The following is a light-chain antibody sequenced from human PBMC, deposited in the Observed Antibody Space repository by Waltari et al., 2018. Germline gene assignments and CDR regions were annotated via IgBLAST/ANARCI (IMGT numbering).Light chain of an antibody. J-gene: IGLJ1*01. CDR1: SSDVGGYNL. CDR2: DVT. V-gene: IGLV2-23*02. CDR3: CSFAGSISVFTV. Sequence: QSALTQFASVSGSPGQSITISCTGTSSDVGGYNLASWYQQHPGRAPKLILYDVTKRPSGVSNRFSGSKSGNTASLTISGLQAEDEADYYCCSFAGSISVFTVFGTGTTVTVL.